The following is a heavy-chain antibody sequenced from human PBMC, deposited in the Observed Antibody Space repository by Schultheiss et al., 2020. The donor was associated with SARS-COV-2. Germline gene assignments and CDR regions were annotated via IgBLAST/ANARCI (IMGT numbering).Heavy chain of an antibody. CDR2: IWYDGSNK. Sequence: GESLKISCAASGFTFSSYGMHWVRQAPGKGLEWVAVIWYDGSNKYYADSVKGRFTISRDNSKNTLYLQMNSLRSEDTAVYYCAKDRIEVATTFDYWGQGTLVTVSS. CDR1: GFTFSSYG. J-gene: IGHJ4*02. CDR3: AKDRIEVATTFDY. D-gene: IGHD6-19*01. V-gene: IGHV3-33*06.